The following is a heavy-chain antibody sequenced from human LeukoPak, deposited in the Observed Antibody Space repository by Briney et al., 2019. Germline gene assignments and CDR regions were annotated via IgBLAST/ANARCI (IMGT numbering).Heavy chain of an antibody. D-gene: IGHD6-19*01. V-gene: IGHV3-23*01. Sequence: GGSLRLSCAASGFTFSRYAMNWVRQAPGKGLEWVSAISGSGGSTYYADSVQGRFTISRDNSKNTLYLQMNSLRDEDTAVYYCARVDLYGSAWGTFDYWGQGTLVTVSS. CDR2: ISGSGGST. J-gene: IGHJ4*02. CDR1: GFTFSRYA. CDR3: ARVDLYGSAWGTFDY.